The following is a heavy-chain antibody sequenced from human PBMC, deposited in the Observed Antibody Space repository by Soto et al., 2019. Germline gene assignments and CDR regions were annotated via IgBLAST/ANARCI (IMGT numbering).Heavy chain of an antibody. D-gene: IGHD3-22*01. CDR3: ARVVVVNWYFDL. V-gene: IGHV3-30-3*01. CDR2: ISYDGSNK. CDR1: GFTFSSYA. Sequence: QVQLVESGGGVVQPGRSLRLSCAASGFTFSSYAMHWVRQAPGKGLEWVAVISYDGSNKSYADSVKGRFTISRDNSKNTLYLQIKSLRAEDTAVYYCARVVVVNWYFDLWGRGTLVTVAS. J-gene: IGHJ2*01.